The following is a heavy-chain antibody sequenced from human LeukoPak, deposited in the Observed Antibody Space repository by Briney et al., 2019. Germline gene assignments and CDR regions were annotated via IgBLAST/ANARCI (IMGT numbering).Heavy chain of an antibody. CDR2: ISGSGGTT. J-gene: IGHJ4*02. D-gene: IGHD6-19*01. Sequence: GGTLRLSCAASGFTFSSYGMSWVRQAPGKGLEWVPAISGSGGTTYYADSVKGRFTISRDNSKNTLHLQMNSLRAEDTAVYYCAKDLYGSSIAVALDYWGQGTLVTVSS. CDR1: GFTFSSYG. V-gene: IGHV3-23*01. CDR3: AKDLYGSSIAVALDY.